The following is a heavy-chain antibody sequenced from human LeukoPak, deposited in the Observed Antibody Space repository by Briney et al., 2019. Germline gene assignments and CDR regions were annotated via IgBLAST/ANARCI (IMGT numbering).Heavy chain of an antibody. CDR1: GFTFDDYG. CDR3: ARDAYYYDSSGYYFRPPVGYFDY. CDR2: INWNGGST. D-gene: IGHD3-22*01. J-gene: IGHJ4*02. V-gene: IGHV3-20*04. Sequence: GGSLRLSCAASGFTFDDYGMSWVRQAPGKGLEWVSGINWNGGSTGYADSVKGRFTISRDNAKNSLYLQMNSLRAEDTDLYYCARDAYYYDSSGYYFRPPVGYFDYWGQGTLVTVSS.